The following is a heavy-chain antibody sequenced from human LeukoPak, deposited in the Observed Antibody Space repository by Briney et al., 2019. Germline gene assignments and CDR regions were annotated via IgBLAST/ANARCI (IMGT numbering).Heavy chain of an antibody. D-gene: IGHD5/OR15-5a*01. Sequence: PGGSLRLSCVASGFTFSNHWMTWVRQAPGKGLEWVANINQDGSENYYVDSVKGRFTISRDNAKNSLYLQMNSLRAEDTALYYCARGVSAGYWGQGTLVTVSS. J-gene: IGHJ4*02. CDR2: INQDGSEN. CDR3: ARGVSAGY. CDR1: GFTFSNHW. V-gene: IGHV3-7*01.